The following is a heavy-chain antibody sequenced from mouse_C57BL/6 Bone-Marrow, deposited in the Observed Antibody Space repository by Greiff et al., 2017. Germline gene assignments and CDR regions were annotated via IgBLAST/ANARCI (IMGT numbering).Heavy chain of an antibody. CDR1: GFTFSSYA. CDR2: ISSGGDYI. Sequence: DVMLVESGEGLVKPGGSLKLSCAASGFTFSSYAMSWVRQTPEKRLEWVAYISSGGDYIYYADTVKGRFTISRDNARNTLYLQMSSLKSEDTAMDYCTRDGDGYYDYFDYWGQGTTLTVSS. V-gene: IGHV5-9-1*02. CDR3: TRDGDGYYDYFDY. D-gene: IGHD2-3*01. J-gene: IGHJ2*01.